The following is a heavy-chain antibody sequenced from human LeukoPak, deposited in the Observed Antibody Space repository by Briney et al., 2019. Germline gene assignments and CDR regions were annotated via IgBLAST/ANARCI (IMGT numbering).Heavy chain of an antibody. D-gene: IGHD5-18*01. V-gene: IGHV3-74*01. CDR3: ARDNGFSLFAT. J-gene: IGHJ5*02. CDR2: IDSDGYST. Sequence: GGSLRPSCAASGFTITPYWMHWVRQVPGEGLVWVSRIDSDGYSTNYADSVKGRFTISRDNAKNTLYLQINNLRADDTAVCYCARDNGFSLFATWGPGILVTVSS. CDR1: GFTITPYW.